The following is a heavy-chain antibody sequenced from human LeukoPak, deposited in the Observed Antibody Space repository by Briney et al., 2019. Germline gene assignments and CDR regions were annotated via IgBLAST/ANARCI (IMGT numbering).Heavy chain of an antibody. V-gene: IGHV3-23*01. D-gene: IGHD3-16*02. CDR3: AKGRGYIFDY. J-gene: IGHJ4*02. CDR2: ISGSGGST. CDR1: GFTFSSYA. Sequence: GRSLRLSCAASGFTFSSYAMSWVRQAPGKGLEWVSAISGSGGSTYYADSVKGRFTISRDNPKNTLYLQMNSLRAEDTAVYYCAKGRGYIFDYWGQGTLVTVSS.